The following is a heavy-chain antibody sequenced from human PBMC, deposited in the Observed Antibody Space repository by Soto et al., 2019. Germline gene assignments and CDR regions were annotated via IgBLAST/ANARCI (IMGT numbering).Heavy chain of an antibody. CDR3: ARAHEVAWFDS. CDR2: ITNRGTHT. V-gene: IGHV3-21*01. CDR1: GFSFSSYT. J-gene: IGHJ5*01. D-gene: IGHD2-15*01. Sequence: EVQLVESGGGLVKPGESLRLSCAASGFSFSSYTMNWVRQAPGKGLQWVSSITNRGTHTYSADSVKGRFTISRDNGKNSLYLQMNNLRAEDTAIYFCARAHEVAWFDSWGLGTLVTVTS.